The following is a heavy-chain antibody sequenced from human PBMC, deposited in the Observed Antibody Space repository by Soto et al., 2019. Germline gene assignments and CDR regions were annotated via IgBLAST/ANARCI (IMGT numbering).Heavy chain of an antibody. Sequence: EVQLMESGGGLVQPGGSLRLSCVASGFTFSNYWMHWVRQAPGKGLVWVSRINSDGSTRSYAESVKGRFTISRDNVKNTLYLQMSSLRAEETAVYYCVTSGGFDHLGQGTLFTVSS. D-gene: IGHD3-16*01. V-gene: IGHV3-74*01. J-gene: IGHJ5*02. CDR2: INSDGSTR. CDR3: VTSGGFDH. CDR1: GFTFSNYW.